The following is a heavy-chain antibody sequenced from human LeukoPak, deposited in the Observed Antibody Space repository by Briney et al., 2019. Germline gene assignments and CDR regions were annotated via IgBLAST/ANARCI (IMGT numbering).Heavy chain of an antibody. Sequence: GGSLRLSCAASGFTFSSYAMSWVRQAPGKGLEWVSAISGSGGSTHYADSVKGRFTISRDNSKNTLFLQMDSLRVEDTAVYYCAKRDYGSGSYSLFDYWGQGTLVTVSS. V-gene: IGHV3-23*01. CDR2: ISGSGGST. J-gene: IGHJ4*02. CDR3: AKRDYGSGSYSLFDY. D-gene: IGHD3-10*01. CDR1: GFTFSSYA.